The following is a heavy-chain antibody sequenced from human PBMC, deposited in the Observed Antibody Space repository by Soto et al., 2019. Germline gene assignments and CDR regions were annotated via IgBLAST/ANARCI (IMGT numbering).Heavy chain of an antibody. D-gene: IGHD1-26*01. Sequence: LSLTCSVSNGSISGFYWTWIRQPPGKILEWIGYIHYSGRTDYNPSLTSRATMSVDTSKNQFSLNLKSITAADTAVYYCVRAGVGIGNHFDSWGRGTLVTV. V-gene: IGHV4-59*12. J-gene: IGHJ4*02. CDR1: NGSISGFY. CDR3: VRAGVGIGNHFDS. CDR2: IHYSGRT.